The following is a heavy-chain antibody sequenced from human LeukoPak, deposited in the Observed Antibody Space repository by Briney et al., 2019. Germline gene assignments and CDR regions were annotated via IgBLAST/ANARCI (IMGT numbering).Heavy chain of an antibody. Sequence: GASVKVSCKASGFTFTSSAVQWVRQARGQRLEWIGWIVVGSGNTNYAQKFQERVTITRDMSTSSVYMELSSLRSEDTAMYYCAARSPYYYDSSGPWVPDYWGQGTLVTVSS. CDR1: GFTFTSSA. D-gene: IGHD3-22*01. J-gene: IGHJ4*02. CDR3: AARSPYYYDSSGPWVPDY. V-gene: IGHV1-58*01. CDR2: IVVGSGNT.